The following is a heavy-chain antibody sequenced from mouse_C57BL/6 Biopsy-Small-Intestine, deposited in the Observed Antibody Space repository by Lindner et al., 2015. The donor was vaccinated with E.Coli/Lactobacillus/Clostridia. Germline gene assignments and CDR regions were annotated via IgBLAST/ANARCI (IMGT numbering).Heavy chain of an antibody. J-gene: IGHJ1*01. Sequence: SVKVSCKASGNTFTTYMHWVRQAPGQRLEWMGWINAGNGDTKYSQKFQGRVTITRDTSASTAYMELSSLRSEDTAVYYCARDRGTYCSGGRCYPLYGMDVWGQGTTVTVSS. V-gene: IGHV1-84*02. D-gene: IGHD1-1*02. CDR2: INAGNGDT. CDR1: GNTFTTY. CDR3: ARDRGTYCSGGRCYPLYGMDV.